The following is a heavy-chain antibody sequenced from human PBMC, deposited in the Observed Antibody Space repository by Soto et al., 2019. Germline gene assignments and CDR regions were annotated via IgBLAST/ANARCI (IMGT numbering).Heavy chain of an antibody. CDR1: GFTFSSYG. CDR3: ARVVGSGWYGDY. V-gene: IGHV3-33*01. Sequence: GGSLRLSCAASGFTFSSYGMHWVRQAPGKGLGWVGVIWYDGSNKYYADSVKGRFTISRDNSKNTLYLQMNSLRDEDTAVYYCARVVGSGWYGDYWGQGTLVTVSS. J-gene: IGHJ4*02. CDR2: IWYDGSNK. D-gene: IGHD6-19*01.